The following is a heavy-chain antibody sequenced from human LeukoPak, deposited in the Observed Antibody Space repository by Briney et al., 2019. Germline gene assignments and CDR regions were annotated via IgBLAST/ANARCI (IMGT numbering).Heavy chain of an antibody. V-gene: IGHV3-30-3*01. CDR2: ISYDGSNK. Sequence: GRSLRLSCAASGFTFGSYAMHWVGQAPGKGLEWVALISYDGSNKYYADSVKGRFTISRGNSKNALYLQMNSLRAEDTAVYYCARDIDSSGYYYPSFDYWGQGTLVTVSS. J-gene: IGHJ4*02. CDR1: GFTFGSYA. CDR3: ARDIDSSGYYYPSFDY. D-gene: IGHD3-22*01.